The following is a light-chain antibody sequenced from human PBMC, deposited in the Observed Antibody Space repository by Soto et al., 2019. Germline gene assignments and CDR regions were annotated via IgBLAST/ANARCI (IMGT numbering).Light chain of an antibody. CDR2: DVS. CDR3: CSYAGSYTSYP. J-gene: IGLJ1*01. CDR1: SSDVGGYNY. Sequence: QSVLTQPRSVSGSPGQSVTISCTGTSSDVGGYNYVSWYQQHPGKAPKLMIYDVSKRPSGVPDRFSGSKSGNTASLTISGLQAEDEADYYCCSYAGSYTSYPFGTGTQLTVL. V-gene: IGLV2-11*01.